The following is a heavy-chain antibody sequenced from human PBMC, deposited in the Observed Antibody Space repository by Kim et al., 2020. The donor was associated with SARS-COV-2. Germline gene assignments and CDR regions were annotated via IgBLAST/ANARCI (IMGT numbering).Heavy chain of an antibody. CDR2: ILYDGSNK. Sequence: GGSLRLSCAASGFTFSSYAMHWVRQAPGKGLEWVAVILYDGSNKYYADSVKGRFTISRDNSKNTLYLQMNSLRAEDTAVYYCARDPGGSLAGSDYWGQGTLVTVSS. CDR1: GFTFSSYA. J-gene: IGHJ4*02. D-gene: IGHD1-26*01. CDR3: ARDPGGSLAGSDY. V-gene: IGHV3-30*04.